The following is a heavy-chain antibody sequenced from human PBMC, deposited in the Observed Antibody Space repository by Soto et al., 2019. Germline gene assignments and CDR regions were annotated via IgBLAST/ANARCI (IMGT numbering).Heavy chain of an antibody. CDR1: GFTFSSYA. CDR2: ISGSGGST. CDR3: AKASGDFWSGYYLGIVVDY. Sequence: PGGSLRLSCAASGFTFSSYAMSWVRQAPGKGPEWVSAISGSGGSTYYADSVKGRFTISRDNSKNTLYLQMNSLRAEDTAVYYCAKASGDFWSGYYLGIVVDYWGQGTLVTVSS. D-gene: IGHD3-3*01. J-gene: IGHJ4*02. V-gene: IGHV3-23*01.